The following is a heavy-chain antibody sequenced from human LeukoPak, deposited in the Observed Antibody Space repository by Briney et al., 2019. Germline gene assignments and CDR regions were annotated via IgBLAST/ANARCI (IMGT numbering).Heavy chain of an antibody. CDR2: IYYSGST. CDR3: ASVIGYCSSTSCYTDY. CDR1: GGSISSSSYY. V-gene: IGHV4-39*01. Sequence: PSETLSLTCTVSGGSISSSSYYWGWIRQPPGKGLEWIGSIYYSGSTYYNPSLKRRVTISVDTSKNQFSLKLSSVTAADTAVYYCASVIGYCSSTSCYTDYWGQGTLVTVSS. J-gene: IGHJ4*02. D-gene: IGHD2-2*01.